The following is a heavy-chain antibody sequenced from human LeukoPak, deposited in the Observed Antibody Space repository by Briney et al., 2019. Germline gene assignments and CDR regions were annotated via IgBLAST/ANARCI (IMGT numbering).Heavy chain of an antibody. D-gene: IGHD3-16*02. J-gene: IGHJ3*02. CDR2: IYTSGST. CDR3: ARAQYYDYVWGSYPVPYDAFDI. V-gene: IGHV4-61*02. Sequence: PSETLSLTCTVSGGSISSSSYYWSWIRQPAGKGLEWIGRIYTSGSTNYNPSLKSRVTMSVDTSKNQFSLKLSSVTAADTAAYYCARAQYYDYVWGSYPVPYDAFDIWGQGTLVTVSS. CDR1: GGSISSSSYY.